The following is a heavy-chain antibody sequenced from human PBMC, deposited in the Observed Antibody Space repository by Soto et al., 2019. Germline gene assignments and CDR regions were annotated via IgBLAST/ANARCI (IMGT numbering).Heavy chain of an antibody. CDR1: GFVFTTYG. D-gene: IGHD1-26*01. Sequence: QVKLVESGGGVVQPGRSLRLSCAASGFVFTTYGMHWVRQAPGKGLEWVGVIWHDGSGTYYADALKGRFTISRDNSKNTLFLQMDSLTVEDTAVYYCLRDPVALPNRVRVGYFNLWGRGTQVTVSS. V-gene: IGHV3-33*01. J-gene: IGHJ2*01. CDR2: IWHDGSGT. CDR3: LRDPVALPNRVRVGYFNL.